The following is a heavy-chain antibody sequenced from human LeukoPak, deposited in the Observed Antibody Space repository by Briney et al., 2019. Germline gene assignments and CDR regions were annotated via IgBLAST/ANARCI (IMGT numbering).Heavy chain of an antibody. CDR1: GGSISSSSYY. D-gene: IGHD6-13*01. J-gene: IGHJ4*02. Sequence: PSETLSLTCCVSGGSISSSSYYWGWFRQPPGKGLEWIGSIYYSGRTHYKSSLKSRVTISEDTTKNQCSLKLSSVTAADTAVYYCARLRQQMVDYWGQGTLVTVSS. CDR3: ARLRQQMVDY. CDR2: IYYSGRT. V-gene: IGHV4-39*01.